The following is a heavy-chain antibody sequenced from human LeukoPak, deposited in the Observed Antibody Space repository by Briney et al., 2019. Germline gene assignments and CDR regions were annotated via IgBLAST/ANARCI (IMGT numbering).Heavy chain of an antibody. CDR1: GFTFSSYA. V-gene: IGHV3-64*01. Sequence: GGSLRLSCAASGFTFSSYAMHWVRQAPGKGLEYVSAISSNGGSTYYANSVKGRFTISRDNSKNTLYLQMGSLRAEDMAVYYCARAGGQDYDFWSGYYYYYYYMDVWGKGTTVTVSS. CDR3: ARAGGQDYDFWSGYYYYYYYMDV. J-gene: IGHJ6*03. CDR2: ISSNGGST. D-gene: IGHD3-3*01.